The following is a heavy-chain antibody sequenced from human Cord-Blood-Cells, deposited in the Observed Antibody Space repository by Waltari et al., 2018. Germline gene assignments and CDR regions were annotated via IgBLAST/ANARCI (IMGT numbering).Heavy chain of an antibody. D-gene: IGHD1-7*01. CDR2: IYYSGST. J-gene: IGHJ5*02. Sequence: QVQLQESGPGLVKPRETLSPTCPVSGGPISSPYWSWIRPPPGKGLEWIGYIYYSGSTNYNPSLKSRVTISVDTSKNQFSLKLSSVTAADTAVYYCARGARNWNYPNWFDPWGQGTLVTVSS. CDR1: GGPISSPY. CDR3: ARGARNWNYPNWFDP. V-gene: IGHV4-59*11.